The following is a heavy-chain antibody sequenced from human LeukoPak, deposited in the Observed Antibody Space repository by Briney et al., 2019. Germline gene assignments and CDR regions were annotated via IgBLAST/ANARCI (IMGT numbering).Heavy chain of an antibody. Sequence: AGTLRLSCAASGFTCSSHGMNWVRQAPGKGLEGVSVIGGSGGIITYYADSVKGRFTISRDNSKNTLYLKMNSLSADDTAIYYCARGGWRWLQSVNGLMDVWGKGTTVTISS. V-gene: IGHV3-23*01. CDR2: IGGSGGIIT. CDR3: ARGGWRWLQSVNGLMDV. CDR1: GFTCSSHG. J-gene: IGHJ6*03. D-gene: IGHD5-24*01.